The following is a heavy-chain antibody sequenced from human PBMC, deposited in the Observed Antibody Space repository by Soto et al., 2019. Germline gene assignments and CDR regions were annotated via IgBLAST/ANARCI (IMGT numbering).Heavy chain of an antibody. Sequence: EVQLVESGGGLIQPGGSLRLSCAASGFTVSSTYMSWVRQAPGKGLEWVSVIYSGGSTYYADSVKGRFTISRDNSKNTLYLQMNSLRAEDTAVYYCARDGRGRVYYYGMDVWGQGTTVTVSS. J-gene: IGHJ6*02. D-gene: IGHD3-10*01. CDR1: GFTVSSTY. CDR3: ARDGRGRVYYYGMDV. CDR2: IYSGGST. V-gene: IGHV3-53*01.